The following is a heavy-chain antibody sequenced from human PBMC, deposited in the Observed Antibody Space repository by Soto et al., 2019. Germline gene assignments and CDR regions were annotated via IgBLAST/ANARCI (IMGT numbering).Heavy chain of an antibody. J-gene: IGHJ6*02. CDR1: GFTFSSYS. Sequence: EVQLVESGGGLVQPGGSLRLSCAASGFTFSSYSMNWVRQAPGKGLEWVSYISSSSSTIYYADSVKGRFTISRDNAKNSLYLQMNSLRAEDSAVYYCAVPAGYYYGMDVWGQGTTVTVSS. V-gene: IGHV3-48*01. CDR3: AVPAGYYYGMDV. CDR2: ISSSSSTI. D-gene: IGHD2-2*01.